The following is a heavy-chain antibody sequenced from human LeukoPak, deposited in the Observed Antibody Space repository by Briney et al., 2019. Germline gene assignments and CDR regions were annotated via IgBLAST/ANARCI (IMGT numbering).Heavy chain of an antibody. J-gene: IGHJ6*02. CDR1: GGSFRGYY. CDR2: INHSGST. D-gene: IGHD2-2*01. CDR3: ASLVVVVPAAMSALSYYYGMDV. Sequence: SETLSLTCAVYGGSFRGYYWSWIPPPPGKGREGSGEINHSGSTNYNPCHKSRVNISVDTSKSQFSLKLSSVTAADTAVYYCASLVVVVPAAMSALSYYYGMDVWGQGTTVTVSS. V-gene: IGHV4-34*01.